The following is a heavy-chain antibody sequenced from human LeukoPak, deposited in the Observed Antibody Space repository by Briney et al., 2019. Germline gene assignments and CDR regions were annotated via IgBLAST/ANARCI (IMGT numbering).Heavy chain of an antibody. V-gene: IGHV3-23*01. Sequence: GGSLRLSCAASGFTFSSHAMSWVRQAPGKGLEWVSAISGSGGSTYYADSVKGRFTISRDNSKNTLYLQMNSLRAEDTAVYYCAEAAGRGYNYGDYFGYWGQGTLVTVSS. CDR3: AEAAGRGYNYGDYFGY. D-gene: IGHD5-18*01. J-gene: IGHJ4*02. CDR1: GFTFSSHA. CDR2: ISGSGGST.